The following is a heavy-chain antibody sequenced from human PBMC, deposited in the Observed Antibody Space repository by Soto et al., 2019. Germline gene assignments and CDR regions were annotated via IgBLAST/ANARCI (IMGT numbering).Heavy chain of an antibody. V-gene: IGHV3-20*04. Sequence: EVQLVESGGGVLRPGGSLRLSCAASGFTFDDYGMSWARQAPGKGLEWVSGGNWNGGSTGYADSVKGRFPISRDNAKNSTYLQVNSLRAEDTAFYYCVRGASLHFDYWGQGTLVTLSS. CDR1: GFTFDDYG. D-gene: IGHD1-26*01. J-gene: IGHJ4*02. CDR3: VRGASLHFDY. CDR2: GNWNGGST.